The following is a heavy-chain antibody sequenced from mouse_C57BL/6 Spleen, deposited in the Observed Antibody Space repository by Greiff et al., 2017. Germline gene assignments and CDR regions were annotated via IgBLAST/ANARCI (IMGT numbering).Heavy chain of an antibody. J-gene: IGHJ2*01. Sequence: EVTVVESGGGLVQPGGSLSLSCAASGFTFTDYYMSWVRQPPGKALEWLGFIRNKANGYTTEYSASVKGRFTISRDNSQSILYLQMNALRAEDSATYYCARWIYYGNYFDYWGQGTTLTVSS. CDR2: IRNKANGYTT. CDR1: GFTFTDYY. CDR3: ARWIYYGNYFDY. D-gene: IGHD2-1*01. V-gene: IGHV7-3*01.